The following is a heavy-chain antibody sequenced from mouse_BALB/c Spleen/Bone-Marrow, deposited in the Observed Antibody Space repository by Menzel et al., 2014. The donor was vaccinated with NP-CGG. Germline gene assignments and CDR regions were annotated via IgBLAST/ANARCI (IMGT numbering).Heavy chain of an antibody. CDR3: ARGHSTPPRYAMDY. CDR1: GFSLTSYG. V-gene: IGHV2-6-1*01. D-gene: IGHD2-5*01. J-gene: IGHJ4*01. Sequence: VKLMESGPGLVAPSQSLSITCTISGFSLTSYGVHWVRQSPGKGLEWLVVIWSDGTTTYNSALISRLSVSKDNSKSQVFLEMNSLQADDTAMYFCARGHSTPPRYAMDYWGQGTSVTVSS. CDR2: IWSDGTT.